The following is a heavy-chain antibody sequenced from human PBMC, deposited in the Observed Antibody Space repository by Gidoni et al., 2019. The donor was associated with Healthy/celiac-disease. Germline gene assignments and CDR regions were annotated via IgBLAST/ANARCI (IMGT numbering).Heavy chain of an antibody. CDR2: FIPILGIA. CDR3: ARGIVVVARYGMDV. D-gene: IGHD2-21*01. J-gene: IGHJ6*02. CDR1: GGTFSSYT. Sequence: QVQLVQSGAEVKKPGPSVKVSCKASGGTFSSYTISWVRQAPGQGLEWMGRFIPILGIANYAQKFQGRVTITADKSTSTAYMERSSLRSEDTAVYYCARGIVVVARYGMDVWGQGTTVTVSS. V-gene: IGHV1-69*02.